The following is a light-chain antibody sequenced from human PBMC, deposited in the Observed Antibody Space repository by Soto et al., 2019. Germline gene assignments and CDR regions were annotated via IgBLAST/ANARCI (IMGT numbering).Light chain of an antibody. CDR3: QSYDSSLSGSVV. Sequence: QSVLTQPPSVSGAPGWRVTISCTGSSSNIGAGYDVHWYQQLPGTAPKLLIYGNSNRPSGVPDRFSGSKSGTSASLAITGLQAEDEADYYCQSYDSSLSGSVVFGGGTKLTV. CDR2: GNS. V-gene: IGLV1-40*01. CDR1: SSNIGAGYD. J-gene: IGLJ2*01.